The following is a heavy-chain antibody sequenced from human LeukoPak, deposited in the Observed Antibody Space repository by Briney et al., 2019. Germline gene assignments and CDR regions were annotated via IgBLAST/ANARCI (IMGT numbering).Heavy chain of an antibody. CDR2: ISAYNGNT. D-gene: IGHD6-13*01. Sequence: GASVKVSCKASGYTFTSYGISWVRQAPGQGLEWMGWISAYNGNTNYAQKLQGRVTMTTDTSTSTAYMELRSLRSDGTAVYYCARVDLPAAAATVRRNRGNYYYYYYMDVWGKGTTVTISS. CDR1: GYTFTSYG. J-gene: IGHJ6*03. V-gene: IGHV1-18*01. CDR3: ARVDLPAAAATVRRNRGNYYYYYYMDV.